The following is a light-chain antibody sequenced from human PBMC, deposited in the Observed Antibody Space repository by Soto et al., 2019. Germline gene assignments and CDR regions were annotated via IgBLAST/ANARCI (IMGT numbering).Light chain of an antibody. V-gene: IGKV3-20*01. CDR2: GAS. J-gene: IGKJ2*01. CDR3: LRYGDSPPAYT. Sequence: EIVLTQSPGTLSLSPGERATLSCRAGQRVNRMDLAWYRQKPGQAPRLLIYGASNRDTGSPDRFSGSGSGTDFTLTISRLEPEDFAVYYCLRYGDSPPAYTFGQGTKLEIK. CDR1: QRVNRMD.